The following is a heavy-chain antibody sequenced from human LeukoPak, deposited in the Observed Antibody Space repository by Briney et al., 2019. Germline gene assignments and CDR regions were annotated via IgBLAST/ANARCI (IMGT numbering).Heavy chain of an antibody. CDR3: ARVSRGYYDSSGYPTYYYYYMDV. CDR2: ISWDGGST. D-gene: IGHD3-22*01. V-gene: IGHV3-43*01. J-gene: IGHJ6*03. Sequence: GGSLRLSCAASGFTFDDYTMHWVRQAPGKGLEWVSLISWDGGSTYYADSVKGRFTISRDNAKNSLYLQMNSLRAEDTAVYYCARVSRGYYDSSGYPTYYYYYMDVWGKGTTVTVSS. CDR1: GFTFDDYT.